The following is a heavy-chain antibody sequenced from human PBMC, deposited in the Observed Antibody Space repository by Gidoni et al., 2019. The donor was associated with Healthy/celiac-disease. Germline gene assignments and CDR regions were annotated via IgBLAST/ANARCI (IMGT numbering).Heavy chain of an antibody. J-gene: IGHJ4*02. CDR1: GLTCSRHS. CDR3: TRDDLYDYIWGSYRLFDY. D-gene: IGHD3-16*02. Sequence: VQLGESGGGLVQPGRSLRLTCAASGLTCSRHSMNWVRQAPGKGLEWVSYISSSSSTIYYADSVKGRFTISRDNAKNSLYLQMNSLRAADTAVYYCTRDDLYDYIWGSYRLFDYWGQGTLVTVSS. V-gene: IGHV3-48*01. CDR2: ISSSSSTI.